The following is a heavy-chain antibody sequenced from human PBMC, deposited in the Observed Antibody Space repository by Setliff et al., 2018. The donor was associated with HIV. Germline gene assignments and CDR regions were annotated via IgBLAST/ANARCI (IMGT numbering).Heavy chain of an antibody. Sequence: SETLSLTCIVSGGSISNYYWSWTRQLPGKGLEWIGYIFYSGNTSSTPSLKSRLTMSLDTSENQFSLKLNSVTAADTATYFCARGGGIRDAFDIWGQGTLVTVSS. V-gene: IGHV4-59*06. CDR1: GGSISNYY. CDR2: IFYSGNT. D-gene: IGHD3-16*01. J-gene: IGHJ3*02. CDR3: ARGGGIRDAFDI.